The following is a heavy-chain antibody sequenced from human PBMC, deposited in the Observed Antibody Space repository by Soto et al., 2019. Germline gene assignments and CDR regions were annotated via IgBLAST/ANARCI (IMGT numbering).Heavy chain of an antibody. Sequence: SETLSLTCAVSGGSISSGGYSWRWIRQPPGKGLEWIGYIYYSGSTYYNPSLKSRVTISVGTSKNQFSLKLSSVTAADTAVYYCARAMVVTQNWFDPWGQGTLVTVSS. D-gene: IGHD2-21*02. CDR1: GGSISSGGYS. V-gene: IGHV4-30-4*01. CDR2: IYYSGST. CDR3: ARAMVVTQNWFDP. J-gene: IGHJ5*02.